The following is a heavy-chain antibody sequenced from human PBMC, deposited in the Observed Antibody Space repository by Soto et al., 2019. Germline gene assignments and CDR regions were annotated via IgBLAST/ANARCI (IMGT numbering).Heavy chain of an antibody. Sequence: GCLRLSYSASGFTFSSYEMNWVRQAPGKGLEWVSYISSSGSTICYADSVKGRFTISRDNAKNSLYLQMNSLRAEDTAVYYCAREELLLYPAPSFDIWGQGTMVTV. D-gene: IGHD3-16*02. CDR2: ISSSGSTI. J-gene: IGHJ3*02. V-gene: IGHV3-48*03. CDR1: GFTFSSYE. CDR3: AREELLLYPAPSFDI.